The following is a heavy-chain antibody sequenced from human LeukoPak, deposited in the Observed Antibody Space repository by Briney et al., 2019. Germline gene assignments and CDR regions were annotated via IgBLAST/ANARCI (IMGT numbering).Heavy chain of an antibody. CDR1: GFTFSSYW. V-gene: IGHV3-74*01. CDR3: ARESGYHGSGFNP. CDR2: IKSDGSST. J-gene: IGHJ5*02. D-gene: IGHD3-10*01. Sequence: GGSLRLSCAASGFTFSSYWMHWVRHGPGKGLVWVSRIKSDGSSTSYADSVKGRFTISRDNAKNTLYLQMNSLRDEDTAVYYCARESGYHGSGFNPWGQGTLVTVSS.